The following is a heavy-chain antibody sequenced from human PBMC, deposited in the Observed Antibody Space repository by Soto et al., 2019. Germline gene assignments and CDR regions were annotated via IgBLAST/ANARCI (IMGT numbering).Heavy chain of an antibody. J-gene: IGHJ4*02. D-gene: IGHD3-10*01. V-gene: IGHV3-23*01. CDR2: ISGSGGST. Sequence: GGSLRLSCAASGFTFSSYAMSGVRQAPGKGLEWVSAISGSGGSTYYADSMKGRFTISRDNSKNTLYLQMDSLRAEDTAVYYCAKEGESDASQLFDYWGLGTLVTVSS. CDR3: AKEGESDASQLFDY. CDR1: GFTFSSYA.